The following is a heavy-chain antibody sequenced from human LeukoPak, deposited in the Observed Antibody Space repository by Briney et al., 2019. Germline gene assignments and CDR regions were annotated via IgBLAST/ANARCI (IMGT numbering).Heavy chain of an antibody. CDR3: ASFENGLLWFGELLSY. J-gene: IGHJ4*02. V-gene: IGHV4-39*01. Sequence: PSENLSLTCTVSGGSISSSSYYWGWIRQPPGKGLEWIGSIYYSGSTYYNPSLKSRVTISVDTSKNQFSLKLSSVTAADTAVYYCASFENGLLWFGELLSYWGQGTLVTVSS. CDR1: GGSISSSSYY. CDR2: IYYSGST. D-gene: IGHD3-10*01.